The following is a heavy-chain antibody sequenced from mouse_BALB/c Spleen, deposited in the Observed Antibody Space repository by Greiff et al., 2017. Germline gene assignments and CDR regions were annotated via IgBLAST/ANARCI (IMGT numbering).Heavy chain of an antibody. J-gene: IGHJ4*01. CDR3: ARKEACRYYAMDY. CDR1: GFNIKDTY. Sequence: VQLQQSGAELVKPGASVKLSCTASGFNIKDTYMHWVKQRPEQGLEWIGRIDPANGNTKYDPKFQGKATITADTSSNTAYLQLSSLTSEDTAVYYCARKEACRYYAMDYWGQGTSVTVSS. D-gene: IGHD3-2*02. V-gene: IGHV14-3*02. CDR2: IDPANGNT.